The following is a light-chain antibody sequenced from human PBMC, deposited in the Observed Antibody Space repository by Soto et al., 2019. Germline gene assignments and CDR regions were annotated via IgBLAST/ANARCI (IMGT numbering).Light chain of an antibody. V-gene: IGKV1-5*01. CDR1: QSISDW. CDR3: QPHNSSPWT. Sequence: DIQMTQSPSTLSASVGDRVTITCRASQSISDWLAWFQQKPGKAPKVLIYDASTLESGVPSRFSGSGSGTEFTLTISSLQPEDSATYYCQPHNSSPWTFGQETKV. J-gene: IGKJ1*01. CDR2: DAS.